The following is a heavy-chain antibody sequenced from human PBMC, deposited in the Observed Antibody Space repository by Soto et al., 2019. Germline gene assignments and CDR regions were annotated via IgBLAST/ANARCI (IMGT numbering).Heavy chain of an antibody. CDR2: IYYSGST. Sequence: PSETLSLTCNVSGGSISSYYWSWIRQPPGKGLEWIGYIYYSGSTNYNPSLKSRVTISVDTSKNQFSLKLSSVTAADTAVYYCARVQSIAVAGTHLWFDPWGQGTLVTVSS. CDR1: GGSISSYY. D-gene: IGHD6-19*01. J-gene: IGHJ5*02. V-gene: IGHV4-59*01. CDR3: ARVQSIAVAGTHLWFDP.